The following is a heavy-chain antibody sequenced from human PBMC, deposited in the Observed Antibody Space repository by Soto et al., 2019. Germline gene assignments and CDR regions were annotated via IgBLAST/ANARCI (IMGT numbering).Heavy chain of an antibody. CDR3: ARDGTYNWV. Sequence: EVQLVESGGGLVQPGGSLRLSCAASGFTVSNNYMRWVRQAPGKGLEWVSLIYSGGATYYADSAKGRFTISRDNSKNTLYLQMNSRRAEDTAVYYCARDGTYNWVGGQGILVTVSS. J-gene: IGHJ4*02. V-gene: IGHV3-66*01. CDR1: GFTVSNNY. D-gene: IGHD1-1*01. CDR2: IYSGGAT.